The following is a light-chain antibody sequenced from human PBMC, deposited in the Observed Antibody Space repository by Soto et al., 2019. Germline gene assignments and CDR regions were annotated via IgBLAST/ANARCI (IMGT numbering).Light chain of an antibody. CDR3: QRYGSPPWT. V-gene: IGKV3-20*01. CDR2: GAS. Sequence: EIVLTQSPGTLSLSPGERATLSCRASQSVSSSYLAWYQQQPGQAPRLLIYGASSRATGIPDRLSGSGSETDFALNISRLEPEDVAVYYRQRYGSPPWTFGQGTKLEIK. J-gene: IGKJ1*01. CDR1: QSVSSSY.